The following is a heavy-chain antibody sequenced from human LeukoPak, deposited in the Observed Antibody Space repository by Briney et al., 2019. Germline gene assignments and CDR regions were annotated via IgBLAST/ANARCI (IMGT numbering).Heavy chain of an antibody. J-gene: IGHJ1*01. CDR3: AKGTYYYDSGSYLECFGEN. Sequence: GGPLRLSCAASGFTFSSYAMSWVRQAPGQGLEWVSTISNVGGRTYYANSVKGRFTISRDNSKSTLCLQMNTLRAEDTAVYYCAKGTYYYDSGSYLECFGENWGQGTLVTVSS. V-gene: IGHV3-23*01. CDR1: GFTFSSYA. CDR2: ISNVGGRT. D-gene: IGHD3-10*01.